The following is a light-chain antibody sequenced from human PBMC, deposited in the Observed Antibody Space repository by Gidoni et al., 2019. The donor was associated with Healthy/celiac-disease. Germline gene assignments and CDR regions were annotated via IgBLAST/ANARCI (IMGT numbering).Light chain of an antibody. Sequence: QSVLTQPPSVSAAPGQKVTISCSGSSSNIGNHYVSWYQQLPGTAPKLLIYDDHKRPSRIPDRFSGSKSGTSATLGITGLQTGDEADYYCGTWDSSLSGGVFGGGTKLTVL. V-gene: IGLV1-51*01. J-gene: IGLJ2*01. CDR2: DDH. CDR3: GTWDSSLSGGV. CDR1: SSNIGNHY.